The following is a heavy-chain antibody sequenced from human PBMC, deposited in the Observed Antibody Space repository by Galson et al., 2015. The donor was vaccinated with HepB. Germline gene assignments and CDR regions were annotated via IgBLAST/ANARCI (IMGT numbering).Heavy chain of an antibody. CDR2: INPGDSDT. V-gene: IGHV5-51*03. Sequence: QSGAEVTKPGESLKISCKGSGYSFTSYWIGWVRQMPGKGLEWMGIINPGDSDTRYSPSFQGQVTISAGKSISTAYLQWSSLKASDTAMYYCARLPYYYDSSGDAFDIWGQGTMVTVSS. J-gene: IGHJ3*02. D-gene: IGHD3-22*01. CDR1: GYSFTSYW. CDR3: ARLPYYYDSSGDAFDI.